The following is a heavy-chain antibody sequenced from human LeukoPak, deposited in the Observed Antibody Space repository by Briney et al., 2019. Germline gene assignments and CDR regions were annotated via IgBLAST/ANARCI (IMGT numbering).Heavy chain of an antibody. CDR3: TTTSTYYDILTAYLGADY. D-gene: IGHD3-9*01. V-gene: IGHV3-30*03. CDR2: ISHDGSNE. Sequence: PGGSLRLSCAASGFTFSNYGIHWVRQAPGKGLEWVAVISHDGSNEFYADSVKGRFTISRDSSKNTLYLQMNSLRAEDTAVYYCTTTSTYYDILTAYLGADYWGQGTLVTVSS. J-gene: IGHJ4*02. CDR1: GFTFSNYG.